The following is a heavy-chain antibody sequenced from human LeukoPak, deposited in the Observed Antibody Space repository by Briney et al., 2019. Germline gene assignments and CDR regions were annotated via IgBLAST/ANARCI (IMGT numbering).Heavy chain of an antibody. CDR2: MNPNSGNT. CDR1: GYTFTSYD. CDR3: AKERLGNRNWFDP. Sequence: GASVKVSCKASGYTFTSYDINWVRQATGQGLEWMGWMNPNSGNTGYAQKFQGRVTMTRNTSISTAYMELNSLRAEDTAVYYCAKERLGNRNWFDPWGQGTLVTVSS. D-gene: IGHD7-27*01. J-gene: IGHJ5*02. V-gene: IGHV1-8*01.